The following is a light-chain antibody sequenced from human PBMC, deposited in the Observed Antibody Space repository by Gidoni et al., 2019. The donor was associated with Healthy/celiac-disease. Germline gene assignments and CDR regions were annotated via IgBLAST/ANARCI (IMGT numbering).Light chain of an antibody. CDR3: GTWDSSLSAGV. CDR2: DNN. V-gene: IGLV1-51*01. J-gene: IGLJ2*01. CDR1: SSTIGTNY. Sequence: QSVFTQPPSVSAAPGQKVTISCSGSSSTIGTNYVSWYQQLPGTAPKLLIYDNNKRPSGIPDRFSGSKSGTSATLGITGLQTGDEADYYCGTWDSSLSAGVFGGGTKLTVL.